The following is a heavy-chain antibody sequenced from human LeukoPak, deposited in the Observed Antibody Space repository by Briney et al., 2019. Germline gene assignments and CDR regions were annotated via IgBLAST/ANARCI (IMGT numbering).Heavy chain of an antibody. CDR1: GGSISSSSYY. CDR3: AREAYCSGGSCYPDAFDI. Sequence: SETLSLTCTVSGGSISSSSYYWGWIRQPPGKGLEWIGEINHSGSTNYNPSLKSRVTISVDTSKNQFSLKLSSVTAADTAVYYCAREAYCSGGSCYPDAFDIWGQGTMVTVSS. CDR2: INHSGST. V-gene: IGHV4-39*07. D-gene: IGHD2-15*01. J-gene: IGHJ3*02.